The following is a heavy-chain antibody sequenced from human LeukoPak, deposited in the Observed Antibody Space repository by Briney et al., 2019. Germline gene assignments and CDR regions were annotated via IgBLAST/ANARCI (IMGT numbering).Heavy chain of an antibody. CDR2: ITGDGGGT. V-gene: IGHV3-23*01. D-gene: IGHD1-26*01. Sequence: GGSLRLSCAASGFTFRSYVVSWVRQTPEKGLEWVSAITGDGGGTNHADSVKGRFTIFRDNSKNTLYLQMNSLRAEDTAVYYCAKETSSGNFVTIDCWGQGALVTVSS. CDR1: GFTFRSYV. J-gene: IGHJ4*02. CDR3: AKETSSGNFVTIDC.